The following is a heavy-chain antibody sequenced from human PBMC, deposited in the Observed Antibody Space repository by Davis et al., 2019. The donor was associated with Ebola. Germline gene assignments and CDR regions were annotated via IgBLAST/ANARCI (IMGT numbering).Heavy chain of an antibody. D-gene: IGHD6-13*01. CDR2: ISSSSSTI. J-gene: IGHJ4*02. Sequence: GGSLRLSCGGTGFTFSTYSMNWIRQAPGKGLEWVSHISSSSSTIYYADYVKGRFTISRDNAKSSVYLQMNSLRDEDTAVYYCARDAAAGYDYWGQGIPVTVSS. CDR1: GFTFSTYS. CDR3: ARDAAAGYDY. V-gene: IGHV3-48*02.